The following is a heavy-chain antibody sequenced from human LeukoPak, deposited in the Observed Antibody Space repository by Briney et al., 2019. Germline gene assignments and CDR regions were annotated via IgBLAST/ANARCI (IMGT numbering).Heavy chain of an antibody. V-gene: IGHV1-69*05. D-gene: IGHD3-10*01. CDR1: GGTFSSYA. CDR3: ARVVIGRFGELYFDY. CDR2: IIPIFGTA. J-gene: IGHJ4*02. Sequence: SVKVSCKASGGTFSSYAISWVRQAPRQGLEWMGGIIPIFGTANYAQKFQGRVTITTDESTSTAYMELSSLRSEDTAVYYCARVVIGRFGELYFDYWGQGTLVTVSS.